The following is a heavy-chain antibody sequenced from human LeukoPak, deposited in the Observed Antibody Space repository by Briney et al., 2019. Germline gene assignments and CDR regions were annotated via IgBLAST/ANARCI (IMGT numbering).Heavy chain of an antibody. CDR3: ARTVSGDYYGMDV. D-gene: IGHD1-26*01. CDR1: GASISNSY. J-gene: IGHJ6*02. Sequence: SETLSLTCTVSGASISNSYWSWVRQPPGKGLEWIGYTSYSGSTNYNPSLKSRVAMSADTSTDQLSLRLISVTAADTAVYYCARTVSGDYYGMDVWGQGTTVTVSS. V-gene: IGHV4-59*08. CDR2: TSYSGST.